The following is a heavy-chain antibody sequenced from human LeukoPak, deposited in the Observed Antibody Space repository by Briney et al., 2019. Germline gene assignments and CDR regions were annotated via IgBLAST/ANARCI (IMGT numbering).Heavy chain of an antibody. D-gene: IGHD3-10*01. CDR1: GFTFSSYG. Sequence: GRSLRLSCAASGFTFSSYGMHWVRQAPGKGLEWVAVIWYDGSNKYYADSVKGRFTISRDNSKNTLYLQMNSLRAEDTAVYYCAKNYYGSGSYQTHWGQGTLVTVSS. CDR3: AKNYYGSGSYQTH. V-gene: IGHV3-33*06. J-gene: IGHJ4*02. CDR2: IWYDGSNK.